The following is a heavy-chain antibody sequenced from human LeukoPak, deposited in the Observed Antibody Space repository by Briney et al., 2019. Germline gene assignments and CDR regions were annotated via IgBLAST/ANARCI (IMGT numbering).Heavy chain of an antibody. V-gene: IGHV7-4-1*02. CDR3: ARDLHYGGNLCLDY. Sequence: ASVKVSCKASGYTFTSYAMNWVRQAPGQGLEWMGCINTNTGNPTYAQGFTGRFVFSLDTSVSTAYLQISSLKAEDTAVYYCARDLHYGGNLCLDYWGQGTLVTVSS. D-gene: IGHD4-23*01. CDR2: INTNTGNP. CDR1: GYTFTSYA. J-gene: IGHJ4*02.